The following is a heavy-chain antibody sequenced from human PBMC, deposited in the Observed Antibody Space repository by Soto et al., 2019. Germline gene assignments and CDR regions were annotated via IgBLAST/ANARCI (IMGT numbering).Heavy chain of an antibody. V-gene: IGHV3-23*01. CDR2: ISGSGGST. CDR1: GFTFSSYA. CDR3: VTPLSQKLGGDAFDI. J-gene: IGHJ3*02. Sequence: GGSLRLSCAASGFTFSSYAMSWVRQAPGKGLEWVSAISGSGGSTYYADSVKGRFTISRDNSKNTLYLQMNSLRAEDTAVYYCVTPLSQKLGGDAFDIWGQGTMVTVSS. D-gene: IGHD3-10*01.